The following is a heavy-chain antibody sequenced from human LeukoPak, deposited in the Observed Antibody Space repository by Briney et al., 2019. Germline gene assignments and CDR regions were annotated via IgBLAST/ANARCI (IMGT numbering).Heavy chain of an antibody. CDR3: ARILSGSYFGAFDI. J-gene: IGHJ3*02. CDR1: GYTFTGYG. Sequence: ASVKVSCKASGYTFTGYGISWVRQAPGQGLEWMGWISAYNGNTNYAQKLQGRVTMTTDTSTSTAYMELRSLRSDDTAVYYCARILSGSYFGAFDIWGQGTMVTVSS. CDR2: ISAYNGNT. D-gene: IGHD1-26*01. V-gene: IGHV1-18*01.